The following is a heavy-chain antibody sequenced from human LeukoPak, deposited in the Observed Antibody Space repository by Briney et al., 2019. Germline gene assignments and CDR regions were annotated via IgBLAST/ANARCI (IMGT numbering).Heavy chain of an antibody. D-gene: IGHD2-2*01. CDR2: IYHSGNT. Sequence: PSETLSLTCAVSGYTISSRYSWGWIRQPPGKGLEWIGNIYHSGNTYYNQSLRSRVTISADVSKAQFSLKLRSVTAADTAVYYCARMERSMAADYWGQGTLVTVSS. CDR3: ARMERSMAADY. V-gene: IGHV4-38-2*01. CDR1: GYTISSRYS. J-gene: IGHJ4*02.